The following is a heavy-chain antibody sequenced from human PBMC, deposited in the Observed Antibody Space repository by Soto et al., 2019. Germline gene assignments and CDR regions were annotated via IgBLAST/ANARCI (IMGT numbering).Heavy chain of an antibody. J-gene: IGHJ4*02. CDR1: GGSIGSAGYS. CDR3: ASGQDDSYDFWSGYSRPSYFDY. V-gene: IGHV4-30-2*01. D-gene: IGHD3-3*01. Sequence: SETLSLTCAVSGGSIGSAGYSWNWIRQPPGKGLEWIGYIYHTGSFYYNPSLKSRVTISVDTSKNQFSLKLSSVTAADTAVYYCASGQDDSYDFWSGYSRPSYFDYWGQGTLVTVSS. CDR2: IYHTGSF.